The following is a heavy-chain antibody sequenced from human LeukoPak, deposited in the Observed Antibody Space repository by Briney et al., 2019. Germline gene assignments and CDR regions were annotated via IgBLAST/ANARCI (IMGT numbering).Heavy chain of an antibody. CDR2: IRYDGSNK. J-gene: IGHJ4*02. V-gene: IGHV3-30*02. D-gene: IGHD6-19*01. CDR3: ARDPVGVRYSSGPGAKFDY. CDR1: GFTFSSYG. Sequence: PGGSLRLSCAASGFTFSSYGMHWVRQAPGRGLEWVAFIRYDGSNKYYADSVKGRFTISRDNAKNSLYLQMNSLRAEDTAVYYCARDPVGVRYSSGPGAKFDYWGQGTLVTVSS.